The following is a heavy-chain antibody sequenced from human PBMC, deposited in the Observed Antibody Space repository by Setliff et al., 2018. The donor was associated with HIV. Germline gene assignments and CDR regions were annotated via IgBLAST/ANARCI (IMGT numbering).Heavy chain of an antibody. D-gene: IGHD4-17*01. V-gene: IGHV4-61*09. Sequence: SETLSLTCSVSGGSISSGSYYWSWIRQPAGKGLEWIGHIYTSGSTNYNPSLKSRVTTSVDTSKNQFSLKLSSVTAADTALYYRARVYGDYVEGAFDIWGQGTMVTVSS. CDR1: GGSISSGSYY. J-gene: IGHJ3*02. CDR3: ARVYGDYVEGAFDI. CDR2: IYTSGST.